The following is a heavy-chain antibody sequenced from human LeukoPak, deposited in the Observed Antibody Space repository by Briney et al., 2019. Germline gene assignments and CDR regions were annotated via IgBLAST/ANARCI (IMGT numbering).Heavy chain of an antibody. CDR2: ISYDGSNK. CDR3: AKAGGSYPAIGFDY. CDR1: GFTFSSYG. V-gene: IGHV3-30*18. Sequence: GGSLRLSCAASGFTFSSYGMHWVRQAPGKGLEWVAVISYDGSNKYYADSVKGRFTISRDNSKNTLYLQMNSLRAEDMAVYYCAKAGGSYPAIGFDYWGQGTLVTVSS. D-gene: IGHD1-26*01. J-gene: IGHJ4*02.